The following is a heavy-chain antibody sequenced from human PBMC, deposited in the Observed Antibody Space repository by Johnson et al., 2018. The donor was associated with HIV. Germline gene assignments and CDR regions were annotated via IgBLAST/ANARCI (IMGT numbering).Heavy chain of an antibody. CDR3: ARDRHWDRGAFDI. Sequence: EVQLVESGGGLIQPGGSLRLSCAASGFTVSSYYMSWVRQAPGKGLEWVSVIYSGGSTDYPDSVKGRFTISRDNSKNTLYLQMNSLRAEDTAVYFCARDRHWDRGAFDIWGQGTMVTVSS. D-gene: IGHD3-10*01. CDR2: IYSGGST. J-gene: IGHJ3*02. V-gene: IGHV3-53*01. CDR1: GFTVSSYY.